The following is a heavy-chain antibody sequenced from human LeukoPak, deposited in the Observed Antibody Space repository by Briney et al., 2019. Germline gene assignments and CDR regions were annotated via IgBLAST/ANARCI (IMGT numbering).Heavy chain of an antibody. CDR1: GFYFRDHW. CDR3: VKNDGWFHLAQ. D-gene: IGHD6-19*01. V-gene: IGHV3-7*03. Sequence: PGGSLRLSCAASGFYFRDHWMDWVRQAPGKGLEWVGHIKTDGSETYYLDSLKGRISISRDNTNNALYLQMNNLRVEDTAVYYCVKNDGWFHLAQWGQGTLVTVSS. CDR2: IKTDGSET. J-gene: IGHJ4*02.